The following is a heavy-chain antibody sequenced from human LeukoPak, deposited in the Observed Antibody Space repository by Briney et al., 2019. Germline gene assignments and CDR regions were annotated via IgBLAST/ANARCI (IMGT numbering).Heavy chain of an antibody. CDR2: IRSKAYGGTT. CDR3: HRVYYQTTGYITTGP. Sequence: PGGSLRLSCSASGFTFGDYALSWFRQAPGKGPEWVGFIRSKAYGGTTEYAASVEGGFIISRDDSKSIAYLQMNSLKTEDTAGYFFHRVYYQTTGYITTGPWGKGTWVPVSS. V-gene: IGHV3-49*03. J-gene: IGHJ4*02. CDR1: GFTFGDYA. D-gene: IGHD3-22*01.